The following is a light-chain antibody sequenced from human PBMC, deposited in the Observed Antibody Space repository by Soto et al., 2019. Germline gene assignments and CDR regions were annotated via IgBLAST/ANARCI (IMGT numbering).Light chain of an antibody. CDR2: EVS. Sequence: QSALAQPASVSGSPGQSITISCTGTSSDVGGYNYVSWYQQHPGKAPKLMIYEVSNRPSGVSNRFSGSRSGNTASLTISGLQAEDEADYYCSSYTSSSTLVFRTGTKVTV. CDR3: SSYTSSSTLV. V-gene: IGLV2-14*01. CDR1: SSDVGGYNY. J-gene: IGLJ1*01.